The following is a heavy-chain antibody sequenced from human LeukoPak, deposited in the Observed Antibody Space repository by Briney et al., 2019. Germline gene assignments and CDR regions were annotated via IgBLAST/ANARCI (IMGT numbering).Heavy chain of an antibody. CDR2: IYYSGST. V-gene: IGHV4-30-4*08. CDR3: AREIGQDCTNGVCYGWGGAFDI. CDR1: GGSISSGGYY. J-gene: IGHJ3*02. Sequence: PSETLSLTCTVSGGSISSGGYYWSWIRQHPGKGLEWIGYIYYSGSTYYNPSLKSRVTISVDTSKNQFSLKLSSVTAADTAVYYCAREIGQDCTNGVCYGWGGAFDIWGQGTMVTVSS. D-gene: IGHD2-8*01.